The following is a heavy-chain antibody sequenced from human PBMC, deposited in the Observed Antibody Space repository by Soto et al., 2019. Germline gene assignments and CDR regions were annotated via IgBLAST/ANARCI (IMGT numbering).Heavy chain of an antibody. CDR3: ARGLISGSHYSGGWYYFDS. D-gene: IGHD1-26*01. J-gene: IGHJ4*02. Sequence: SXTLSLTCDVYGGSFSGYIWTWIRQTPVNGLQWIVQINHSGSANYNPSLKSRVTISVHTSNSQFSLELNSVTAADTAVYYCARGLISGSHYSGGWYYFDSWGQGTQVTVSS. V-gene: IGHV4-34*01. CDR1: GGSFSGYI. CDR2: INHSGSA.